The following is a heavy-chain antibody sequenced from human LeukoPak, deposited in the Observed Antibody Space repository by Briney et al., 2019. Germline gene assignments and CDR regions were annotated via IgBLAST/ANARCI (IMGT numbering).Heavy chain of an antibody. CDR3: ASEPGGGYPDN. D-gene: IGHD3-22*01. CDR2: ISSGSSTT. V-gene: IGHV3-48*02. Sequence: AGGSLRLSCAASGFTFSSYSMNWVRQAPGKGLEWVSYISSGSSTTYYADSVKGRFTISRDNVKNSLYLQMNSPRDEDTAVYYCASEPGGGYPDNWGQGTLVTVSS. CDR1: GFTFSSYS. J-gene: IGHJ4*02.